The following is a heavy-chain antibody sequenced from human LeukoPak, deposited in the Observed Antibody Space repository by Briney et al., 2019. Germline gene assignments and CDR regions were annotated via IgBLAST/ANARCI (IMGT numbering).Heavy chain of an antibody. V-gene: IGHV4-39*01. CDR1: GGSISSSSYY. D-gene: IGHD2-21*02. Sequence: PSETLSLTCTVSGGSISSSSYYWGWIRQPPGKGLEWIGSIYYSGSTYYNPSLKSRVTVSVDTSKNQFSLKLSSVTAADTAVYYCARGPLAYCGGDCSFQHWGQGTLVTVSS. CDR3: ARGPLAYCGGDCSFQH. J-gene: IGHJ1*01. CDR2: IYYSGST.